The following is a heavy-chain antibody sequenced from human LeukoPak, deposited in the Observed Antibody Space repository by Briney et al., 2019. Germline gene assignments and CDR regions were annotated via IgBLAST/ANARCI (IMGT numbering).Heavy chain of an antibody. CDR2: ISGSGGST. D-gene: IGHD3-10*01. CDR1: GFTFSSYG. J-gene: IGHJ4*02. CDR3: AKDHYGSGIDY. Sequence: GGSLRLSCAASGFTFSSYGMSWVRQAPGKGLEWVSAISGSGGSTYYADSVKGRFTISRDNSKNTVYLQMNSLRAEDTAVYYCAKDHYGSGIDYWGQGTLVTVSS. V-gene: IGHV3-23*01.